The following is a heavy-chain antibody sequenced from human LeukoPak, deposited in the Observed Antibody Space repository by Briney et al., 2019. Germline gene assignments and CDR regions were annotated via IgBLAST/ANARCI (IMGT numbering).Heavy chain of an antibody. J-gene: IGHJ4*02. CDR2: INPRSGGT. CDR1: GYTFTAHH. D-gene: IGHD1-20*01. Sequence: GASVRVSCKASGYTFTAHHIQWLRQAPGQGLEWMGWINPRSGGTKYAQKFAGRVTMTTDTSTSTAYMELSRLTHDDTAVFYCVRDVYDWNVYDIWGQGTLVTVSS. CDR3: VRDVYDWNVYDI. V-gene: IGHV1-2*02.